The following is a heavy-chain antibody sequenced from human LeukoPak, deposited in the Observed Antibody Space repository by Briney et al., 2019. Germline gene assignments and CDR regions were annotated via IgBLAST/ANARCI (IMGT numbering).Heavy chain of an antibody. CDR2: IYPGDSDT. D-gene: IGHD2-2*01. CDR1: GYSFTSYW. CDR3: ARAGLHTDIVVVPAALDY. V-gene: IGHV5-51*01. Sequence: GESLKISCKGSGYSFTSYWIGWVRQMPGKGLEWMGIIYPGDSDTRYSPSFQGQVTISADKSISTAYLQWSSLKASDTAMYYCARAGLHTDIVVVPAALDYWGQGTLVTVSS. J-gene: IGHJ4*02.